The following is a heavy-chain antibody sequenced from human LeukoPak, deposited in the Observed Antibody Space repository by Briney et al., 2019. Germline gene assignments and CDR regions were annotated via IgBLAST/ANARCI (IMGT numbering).Heavy chain of an antibody. CDR2: IIPIFGTA. J-gene: IGHJ5*02. CDR1: GGTFSSYA. Sequence: SVKVSCKASGGTFSSYAISWVRQAPGQGLEWMGGIIPIFGTANYAQKFQGRVTITADESTSTAYMELSSLRSEDTAVYYCAREGRYYDFWSGYYEVDWFDPWGQGTLVTVSS. CDR3: AREGRYYDFWSGYYEVDWFDP. V-gene: IGHV1-69*13. D-gene: IGHD3-3*01.